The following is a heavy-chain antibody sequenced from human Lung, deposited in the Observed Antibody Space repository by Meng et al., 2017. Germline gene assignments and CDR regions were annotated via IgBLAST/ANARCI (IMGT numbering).Heavy chain of an antibody. D-gene: IGHD6-19*01. CDR3: ASWIYSCGWQ. CDR2: IYHGGDT. Sequence: QGQVEESGPGLGKPSSTLSLTCVGSVGSISSIDWGSWVRQPPGKGLEWIGEIYHGGDTNYNPSLKSRVTIAIDRSKNQFSLKLSSVTAADTAVYYCASWIYSCGWQWGQGTLVTVSS. V-gene: IGHV4/OR15-8*02. CDR1: VGSISSIDW. J-gene: IGHJ4*02.